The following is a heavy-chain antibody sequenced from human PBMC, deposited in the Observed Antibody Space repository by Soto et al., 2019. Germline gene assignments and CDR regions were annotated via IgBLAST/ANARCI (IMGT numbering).Heavy chain of an antibody. J-gene: IGHJ4*02. V-gene: IGHV4-34*01. CDR1: GGSFSGYY. Sequence: SETLSLTXAVYGGSFSGYYWSWIRQPPGKGLEWIGEINHSGSTNYNPSLKSRVTISVDTSKNQFSLKLSSVTAADTAVYYCARGQGLTMVRGVPFYWGQGTLVTVSS. CDR3: ARGQGLTMVRGVPFY. D-gene: IGHD3-10*01. CDR2: INHSGST.